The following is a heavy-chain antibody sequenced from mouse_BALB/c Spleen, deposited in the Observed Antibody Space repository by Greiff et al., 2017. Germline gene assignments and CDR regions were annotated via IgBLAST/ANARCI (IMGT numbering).Heavy chain of an antibody. D-gene: IGHD2-14*01. Sequence: EVHLVESGGGLVKPGGSLKLSCAASGFAFSSYDMSWVRQTPEKRLEWVAYISSGGGSTYYPDTVKGRFTISRDNAKNTLYLQMSSLKSEDTAMYYCARHAPRGTTRRGFDYWGQGTTLTVSS. V-gene: IGHV5-12-1*01. J-gene: IGHJ2*01. CDR1: GFAFSSYD. CDR2: ISSGGGST. CDR3: ARHAPRGTTRRGFDY.